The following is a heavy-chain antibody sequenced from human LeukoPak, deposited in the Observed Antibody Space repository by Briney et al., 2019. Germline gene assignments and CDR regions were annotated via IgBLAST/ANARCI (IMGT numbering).Heavy chain of an antibody. CDR3: ARELYCSSTSCYPDY. D-gene: IGHD2-2*01. CDR2: IIPILGIA. J-gene: IGHJ4*02. V-gene: IGHV1-69*04. CDR1: GGTFSSYT. Sequence: SVKVSCKASGGTFSSYTISWVRQAPGQGLEWMGRIIPILGIANYAQKFQGRVTITADKSTSTAYMELSSLRSEDTAVYYCARELYCSSTSCYPDYRGQGTPVTVSS.